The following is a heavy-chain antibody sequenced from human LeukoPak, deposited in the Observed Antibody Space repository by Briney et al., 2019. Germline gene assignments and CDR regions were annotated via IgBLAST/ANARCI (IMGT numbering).Heavy chain of an antibody. V-gene: IGHV4-30-2*01. J-gene: IGHJ4*02. CDR1: GGSISSGGYY. CDR2: IYHSGST. D-gene: IGHD3-9*01. CDR3: ARGYYDILTGYNPLDY. Sequence: SETLSLTCTVSGGSISSGGYYWSWIRQHPGKGLEWIGYIYHSGSTYYNPSLKSRVTISVDRSKNQFSLKLSSVTAADTAVYYCARGYYDILTGYNPLDYWGQGTLVTVSS.